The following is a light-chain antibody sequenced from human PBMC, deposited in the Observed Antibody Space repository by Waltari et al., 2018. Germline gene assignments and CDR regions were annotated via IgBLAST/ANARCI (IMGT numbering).Light chain of an antibody. CDR3: MQALQTPYT. V-gene: IGKV2-28*01. Sequence: DIVMTQSPLSLPVTPGEPASISCRSSQSLLHSNGYNYLDWYLQKPGQSPQLLIYLGSNRASGVPDRCSGSGSGTDCTLKNSRVEAEDVGVYYCMQALQTPYTFGQGTKLEIK. CDR1: QSLLHSNGYNY. J-gene: IGKJ2*01. CDR2: LGS.